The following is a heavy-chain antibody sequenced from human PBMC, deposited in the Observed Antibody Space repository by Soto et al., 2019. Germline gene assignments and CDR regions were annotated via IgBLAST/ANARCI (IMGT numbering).Heavy chain of an antibody. D-gene: IGHD3-3*01. V-gene: IGHV3-48*02. CDR1: GFTFSSYS. CDR3: ARDRSYFGANPWWFDP. Sequence: PGGSLRLSCAASGFTFSSYSMNWVRQAPGKGLEWVSYISSSSSTIYYADSVKGRFTISRDNAKNSLYLQMNSLRDEDTAVYYCARDRSYFGANPWWFDPWGQGTLVTVSS. CDR2: ISSSSSTI. J-gene: IGHJ5*02.